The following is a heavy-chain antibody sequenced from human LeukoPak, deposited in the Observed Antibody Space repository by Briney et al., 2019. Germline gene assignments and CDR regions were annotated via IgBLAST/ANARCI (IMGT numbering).Heavy chain of an antibody. V-gene: IGHV4-39*07. J-gene: IGHJ1*01. CDR2: IYYSGST. CDR1: GGSISSSSYY. Sequence: SETLSLTCTVSGGSISSSSYYWGWIRQPPGKGLEWVGSIYYSGSTYYNPSLKSRVTISVDTSKNQFSLKLSSVTATDMAVYYCARAPKRIAAAGTFFLQHWGQGTLVTVSS. CDR3: ARAPKRIAAAGTFFLQH. D-gene: IGHD6-13*01.